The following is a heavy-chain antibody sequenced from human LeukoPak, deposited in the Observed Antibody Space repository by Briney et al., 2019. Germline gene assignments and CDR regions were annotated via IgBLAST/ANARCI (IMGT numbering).Heavy chain of an antibody. CDR3: AKVNTYYYGSGSYSAFDY. CDR2: ISWNSGSI. D-gene: IGHD3-10*01. CDR1: GFTFDGYA. V-gene: IGHV3-9*01. J-gene: IGHJ4*02. Sequence: GRSLRLSCAASGFTFDGYAMHWVRQAPRKGLEWVSGISWNSGSIGYADSVKGRFTISRDNAKNSLYLQMNSLRAEDTALYYCAKVNTYYYGSGSYSAFDYWGQGTLVTVSS.